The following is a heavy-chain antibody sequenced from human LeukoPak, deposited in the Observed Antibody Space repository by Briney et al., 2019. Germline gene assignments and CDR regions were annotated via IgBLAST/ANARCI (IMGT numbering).Heavy chain of an antibody. CDR2: IYYSGST. Sequence: PSETLSLTRTLSGGSIRSYYWSWIRQPPGKGLEWIGYIYYSGSTNYNPSLKSRVTISVDTSKNQFSLKLSSVTAADTAVYHCARGGYRNIFDYWGQGTLVTVSS. J-gene: IGHJ4*02. D-gene: IGHD5-18*01. CDR3: ARGGYRNIFDY. CDR1: GGSIRSYY. V-gene: IGHV4-59*01.